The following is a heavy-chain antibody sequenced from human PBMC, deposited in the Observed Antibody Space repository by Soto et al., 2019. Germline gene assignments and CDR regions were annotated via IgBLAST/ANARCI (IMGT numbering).Heavy chain of an antibody. CDR2: IIPIFGTA. V-gene: IGHV1-69*01. CDR1: GGTFSSYS. J-gene: IGHJ4*02. D-gene: IGHD1-26*01. CDR3: ARDGGRNSGGIDY. Sequence: QVQLVQSGAEVKKPGSSVKVSCKASGGTFSSYSINWVRQAPGQGLEWMGEIIPIFGTANYAQKFQGRFTITADESTRTAYTELSSLRSEDTAVYYCARDGGRNSGGIDYWGQGTLVTVSS.